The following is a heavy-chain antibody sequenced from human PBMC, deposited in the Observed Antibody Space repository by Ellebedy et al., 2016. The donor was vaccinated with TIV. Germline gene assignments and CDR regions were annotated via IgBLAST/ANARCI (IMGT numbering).Heavy chain of an antibody. J-gene: IGHJ3*02. CDR3: ADDPWGVGPAFDI. Sequence: PGGSLRLSCTASGLTFSTFAMHWVRQAPGKGLESVAIISYDGTNKYYADSVKGRFTISRDNSKNTLYLRMDSLRVEDTAIYYCADDPWGVGPAFDIWGQGTMVTVSS. D-gene: IGHD1-1*01. CDR2: ISYDGTNK. V-gene: IGHV3-30-3*01. CDR1: GLTFSTFA.